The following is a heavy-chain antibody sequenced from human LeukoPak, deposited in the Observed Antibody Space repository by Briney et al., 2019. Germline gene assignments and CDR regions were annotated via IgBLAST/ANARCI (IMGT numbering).Heavy chain of an antibody. CDR1: GGSISTSRDY. D-gene: IGHD6-19*01. CDR3: ARQVVAVAGTGYFDY. CDR2: IYYSGST. V-gene: IGHV4-39*01. Sequence: SETLSLTCTVSGGSISTSRDYWGWIRQPPGKGLEWIGSIYYSGSTYYNASLKSRGTISVDTSKNQFSLKLNSVTAADTAVYFCARQVVAVAGTGYFDYWGQGTLVTVSS. J-gene: IGHJ4*02.